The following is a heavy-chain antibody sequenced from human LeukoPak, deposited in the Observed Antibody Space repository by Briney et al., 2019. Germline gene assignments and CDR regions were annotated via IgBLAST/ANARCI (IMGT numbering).Heavy chain of an antibody. D-gene: IGHD6-6*01. CDR1: GGSISSYY. Sequence: SETLSLTCTVSGGSISSYYWSWIRQPPGKGLEWIGYIYYSGSTNYNPSLKSRVTISVDTSKNQFSLKLSSVTAADTAVYYCARVRRYYYYMDVWGKGTTVTVSS. CDR2: IYYSGST. J-gene: IGHJ6*03. CDR3: ARVRRYYYYMDV. V-gene: IGHV4-59*01.